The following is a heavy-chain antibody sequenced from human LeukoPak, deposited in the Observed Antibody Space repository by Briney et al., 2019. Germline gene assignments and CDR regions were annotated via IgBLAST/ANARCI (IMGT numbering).Heavy chain of an antibody. J-gene: IGHJ4*02. CDR3: ATGAGCGY. V-gene: IGHV3-7*03. CDR1: GFTFSSYW. Sequence: PGGSLRLSCAASGFTFSSYWMTWVRQAPGKGLEWVANIKQDGSEGNYVDSVKGRFTISRDNAKNSLYLQMNTLRDEDTAVYYCATGAGCGYWGQGTLVTVCS. D-gene: IGHD6-19*01. CDR2: IKQDGSEG.